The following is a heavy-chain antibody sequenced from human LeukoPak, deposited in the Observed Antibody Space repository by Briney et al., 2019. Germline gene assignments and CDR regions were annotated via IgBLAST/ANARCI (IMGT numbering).Heavy chain of an antibody. D-gene: IGHD2-8*02. J-gene: IGHJ2*01. Sequence: PGGSLRLSCAGSGFIFNSHWMTWVRQAPGMGLEWVGNIRQDGDEKFYADSVRGRFTISRDNAKYSLYLHLNSLRAEDTAIYYCARVRTEWYIDLWGRGTLVTVSP. V-gene: IGHV3-7*01. CDR1: GFIFNSHW. CDR3: ARVRTEWYIDL. CDR2: IRQDGDEK.